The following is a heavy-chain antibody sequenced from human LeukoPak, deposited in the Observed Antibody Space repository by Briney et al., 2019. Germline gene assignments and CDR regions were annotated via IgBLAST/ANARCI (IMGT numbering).Heavy chain of an antibody. J-gene: IGHJ4*02. Sequence: GASVKVSCKVSGCTLTELSMHWVRQAPGKGLEWMGGFDPEDGETIYAQKFQGRVTMTEDTSTDTAYMELSSLRSEDTAVYYCATTSDSSSFPFDYWGQGTLVTVSS. D-gene: IGHD6-6*01. CDR2: FDPEDGET. CDR1: GCTLTELS. V-gene: IGHV1-24*01. CDR3: ATTSDSSSFPFDY.